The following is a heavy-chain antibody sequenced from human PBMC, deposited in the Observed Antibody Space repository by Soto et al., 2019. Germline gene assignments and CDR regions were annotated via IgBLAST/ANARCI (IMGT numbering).Heavy chain of an antibody. CDR3: AKDGNGQRGSPN. V-gene: IGHV3-53*02. CDR2: IYRGGSI. J-gene: IGHJ4*02. Sequence: VQLVESGGGLIQAGGSLRLSCAVSGFTVSNNFMMWVRQAPGKGLEWVSLIYRGGSISYAASVKGRSTISRDGSMNMLYLQMNSLTAEDTAVYYCAKDGNGQRGSPNWGQGTLVTVSS. D-gene: IGHD3-16*01. CDR1: GFTVSNNF.